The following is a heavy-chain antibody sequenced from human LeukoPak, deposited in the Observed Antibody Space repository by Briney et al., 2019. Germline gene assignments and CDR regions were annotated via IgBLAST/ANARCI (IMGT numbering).Heavy chain of an antibody. CDR2: ISTYNGRT. CDR1: GYTFTDYL. CDR3: ARLNSTHLFDTIYHQLDY. Sequence: ASVRVSCKASGYTFTDYLINWVRQAPGQGLEWMGWISTYNGRTNYAPNFQDRVTMTSDRSTSTAYMELRSLRSDDTAVYYCARLNSTHLFDTIYHQLDYWGQGALVTVSS. V-gene: IGHV1-18*01. D-gene: IGHD2/OR15-2a*01. J-gene: IGHJ4*02.